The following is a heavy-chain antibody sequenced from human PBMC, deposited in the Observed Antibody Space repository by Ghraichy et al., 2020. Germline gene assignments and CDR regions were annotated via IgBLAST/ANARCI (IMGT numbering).Heavy chain of an antibody. D-gene: IGHD5-24*01. Sequence: GGSLRLSCAASGFTFDEYTMHWFRQTPGKGLEWVSLISWDSKNTYYSDSVKGRFTISRDNSKNSLYLQMNTLRTEDTALYYCAKEMSTMYFDLWGLGSLVTVSP. V-gene: IGHV3-43*01. CDR3: AKEMSTMYFDL. CDR2: ISWDSKNT. CDR1: GFTFDEYT. J-gene: IGHJ2*01.